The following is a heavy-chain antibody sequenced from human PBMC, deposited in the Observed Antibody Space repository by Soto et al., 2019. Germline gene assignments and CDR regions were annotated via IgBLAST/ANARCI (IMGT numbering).Heavy chain of an antibody. D-gene: IGHD3-10*02. CDR1: GFTFSSYS. J-gene: IGHJ4*02. CDR3: ARYYCVKGLDY. Sequence: GGSLRLSCAASGFTFSSYSMNWVRQAPGKGLEWVSYISSSSSTIYYADSVKGRFTISRDNAKNSLYLQMNSLRAEDTAVYYWARYYCVKGLDYWGQGILVTVSS. CDR2: ISSSSSTI. V-gene: IGHV3-48*01.